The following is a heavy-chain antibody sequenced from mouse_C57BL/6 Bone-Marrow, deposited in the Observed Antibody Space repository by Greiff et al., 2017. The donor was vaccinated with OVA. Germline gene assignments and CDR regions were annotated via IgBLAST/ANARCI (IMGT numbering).Heavy chain of an antibody. CDR1: GYTFTDYY. V-gene: IGHV1-19*01. CDR2: INPYNGGT. Sequence: EVQLVESGPVLVKPGASVKMSCKASGYTFTDYYMNWVKQSHGKSLEWIGVINPYNGGTSYNQKFKGKATLTVDKSSSTAYMELNSLTSEDSAVYYCARGRAYDYDEYYFDYWGQGTTLTVSS. D-gene: IGHD2-4*01. J-gene: IGHJ2*01. CDR3: ARGRAYDYDEYYFDY.